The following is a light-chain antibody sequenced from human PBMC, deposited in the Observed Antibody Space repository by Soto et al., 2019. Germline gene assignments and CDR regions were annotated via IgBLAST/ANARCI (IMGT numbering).Light chain of an antibody. CDR1: QSVSNNY. Sequence: ETVLTQSPGTLSLSPGERATLFCRASQSVSNNYLAWYQQKPGQAPRLLIYGASSRATGIPDRFSGSRSGTDFSLTISRLEPEDSAVYYCQQHGTSPPSWTFGQGTKVEIK. V-gene: IGKV3-20*01. CDR2: GAS. CDR3: QQHGTSPPSWT. J-gene: IGKJ1*01.